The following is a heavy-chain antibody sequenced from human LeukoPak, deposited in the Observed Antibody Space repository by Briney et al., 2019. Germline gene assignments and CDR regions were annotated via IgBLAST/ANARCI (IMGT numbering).Heavy chain of an antibody. V-gene: IGHV3-33*06. J-gene: IGHJ4*02. Sequence: GGSLRLSCAASGFTFSSYGMHWVRQAPGKGLEWVAVIWYDGSNKYYADSVKGRFTISRDNSKNTLYLQMNSLRAEDTAVYYCGKDRDYYDSSGYLDHWGQGTLVTVSS. D-gene: IGHD3-22*01. CDR2: IWYDGSNK. CDR1: GFTFSSYG. CDR3: GKDRDYYDSSGYLDH.